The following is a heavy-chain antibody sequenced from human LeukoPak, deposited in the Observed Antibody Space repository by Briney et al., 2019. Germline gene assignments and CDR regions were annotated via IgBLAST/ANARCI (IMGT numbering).Heavy chain of an antibody. CDR1: GFTFSDYY. CDR2: ISSSGSTI. CDR3: AKDAIDIYSSSWLWYFDY. Sequence: GGSLRLSCAASGFTFSDYYMSWIRQAPGKGLEWVSYISSSGSTIYYADSVKGRFTISRDNAKNSLYLQMNSLRDEDTAVYYCAKDAIDIYSSSWLWYFDYWGQGTLVTVSS. V-gene: IGHV3-11*01. D-gene: IGHD6-13*01. J-gene: IGHJ4*02.